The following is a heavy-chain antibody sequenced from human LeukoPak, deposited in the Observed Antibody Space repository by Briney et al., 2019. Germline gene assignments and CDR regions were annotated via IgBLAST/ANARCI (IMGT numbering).Heavy chain of an antibody. Sequence: PSETLSLTCTVSGGSISSSSYYWGWIRQPPGKGLEWIGSIYYSGSTYYNPSLKSRFTISVDTCKNQFSLKLRPVTAADTAVYYCARSCSGGSCYHNDAFDIWGQGTMVTVSS. V-gene: IGHV4-39*01. CDR1: GGSISSSSYY. CDR2: IYYSGST. J-gene: IGHJ3*02. CDR3: ARSCSGGSCYHNDAFDI. D-gene: IGHD2-15*01.